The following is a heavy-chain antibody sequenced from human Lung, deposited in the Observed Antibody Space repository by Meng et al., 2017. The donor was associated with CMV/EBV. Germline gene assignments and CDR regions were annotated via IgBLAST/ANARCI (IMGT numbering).Heavy chain of an antibody. V-gene: IGHV3-53*01. CDR2: IYSGGST. Sequence: EXXKISCAASGFTVSRNYMSWVRQAPGKGLEWVSVIYSGGSTYYADSVKGRFTNSRDNSKNTLYLQMNSLRAEDTAVYYCVGDTLIYYYGMDVWGQGTXVTVSS. J-gene: IGHJ6*02. CDR1: GFTVSRNY. CDR3: VGDTLIYYYGMDV.